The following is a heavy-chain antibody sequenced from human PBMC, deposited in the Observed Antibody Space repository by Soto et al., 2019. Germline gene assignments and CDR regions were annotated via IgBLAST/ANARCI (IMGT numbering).Heavy chain of an antibody. CDR1: GFTFSSYS. Sequence: EVQLVESGGGLVKPGGSLRLSCAASGFTFSSYSMNWVRQAPGKGLEWVSSFSSSDSDIYYADSLKGRFTISRDNAQNSLYLQMSSLRAEDTAVYYCARDATRYCSSTSCYVHGMDVWGQGTTVTVSS. V-gene: IGHV3-21*01. CDR3: ARDATRYCSSTSCYVHGMDV. J-gene: IGHJ6*02. D-gene: IGHD2-2*01. CDR2: FSSSDSDI.